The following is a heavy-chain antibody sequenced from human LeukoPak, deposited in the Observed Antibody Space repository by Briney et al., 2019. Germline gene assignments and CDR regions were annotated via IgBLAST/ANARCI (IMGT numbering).Heavy chain of an antibody. Sequence: SETLSLTCTVSGGSISSSSYYWGWIRQPPGKGLEWIGSIYYSGSTYYSPSVKSRVTISVDTSKNQFSLKLSSVTAADTAVYYCARTNQISETAFDIWGQGTMVIVSS. J-gene: IGHJ3*02. CDR1: GGSISSSSYY. V-gene: IGHV4-39*07. CDR3: ARTNQISETAFDI. CDR2: IYYSGST. D-gene: IGHD1-14*01.